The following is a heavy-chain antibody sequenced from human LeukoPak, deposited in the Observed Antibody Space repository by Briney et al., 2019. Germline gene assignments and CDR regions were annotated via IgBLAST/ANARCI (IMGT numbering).Heavy chain of an antibody. Sequence: PSETLSLTCTVSGGSISSGSYYWSWIRQPAGKGLEWIGRIYTSGSTNYNPSLKSRVTISVDTSKNQFSLKLSSVTAADTAVYYCARHILHYYGSGSNNWFDPWGQGTLVTVSS. CDR1: GGSISSGSYY. J-gene: IGHJ5*02. CDR2: IYTSGST. V-gene: IGHV4-61*02. D-gene: IGHD3-10*01. CDR3: ARHILHYYGSGSNNWFDP.